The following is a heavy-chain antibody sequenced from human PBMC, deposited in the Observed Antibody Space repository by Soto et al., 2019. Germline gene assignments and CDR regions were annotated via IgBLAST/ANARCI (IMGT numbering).Heavy chain of an antibody. D-gene: IGHD3-9*01. Sequence: SVKVSCKASGGTFSSYAISWVRQAPGQGLEWMGGIIPIFGTANYAQKFQGRVTITADESTSTAYMELNSLRSEDTAVFYCARDSISASYYYGMNVWGQGTTVPAS. V-gene: IGHV1-69*13. CDR1: GGTFSSYA. J-gene: IGHJ6*02. CDR2: IIPIFGTA. CDR3: ARDSISASYYYGMNV.